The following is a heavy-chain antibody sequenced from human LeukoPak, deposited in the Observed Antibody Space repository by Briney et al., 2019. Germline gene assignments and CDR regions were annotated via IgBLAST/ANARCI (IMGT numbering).Heavy chain of an antibody. CDR3: ARQSAGVTTFGVTFDF. CDR2: IFGGDSDT. V-gene: IGHV5-51*01. D-gene: IGHD3-3*01. Sequence: GESLKISCNGSGYSFTSYWIGWVRQMPGKGPEWMGIIFGGDSDTRYSPSFEGQVTISADKSINTAYLQWSSLKASDTAMYYYARQSAGVTTFGVTFDFWGQGTLVTVSS. J-gene: IGHJ4*02. CDR1: GYSFTSYW.